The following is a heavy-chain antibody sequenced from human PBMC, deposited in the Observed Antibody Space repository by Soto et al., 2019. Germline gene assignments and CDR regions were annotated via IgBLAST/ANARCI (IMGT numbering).Heavy chain of an antibody. CDR3: ANDYYDSSGYYGYAFDI. D-gene: IGHD3-22*01. V-gene: IGHV3-23*01. J-gene: IGHJ3*02. Sequence: GGSLRLSCAASGFTFSSYAMSWVRQAPGKGLEWVSAISGSGGSTYYADSVKGRFTISRDNSKNTLYLQMNSLRAEDTAVYYCANDYYDSSGYYGYAFDIWGQGTMVTVSS. CDR1: GFTFSSYA. CDR2: ISGSGGST.